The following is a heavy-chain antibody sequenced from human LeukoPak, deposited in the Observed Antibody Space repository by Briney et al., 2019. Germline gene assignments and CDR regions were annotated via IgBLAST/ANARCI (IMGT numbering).Heavy chain of an antibody. Sequence: GGSLRLSCAASGFTFSNAWMSWVRQAPGKGLEWVGRIKSKTDGGTTDYAAPVKGRFTISRDDSKNTLYLQMNSLKTEDTAVYYCTTAHDSSGSPGDYWGQGTLVTVSS. D-gene: IGHD3-22*01. CDR3: TTAHDSSGSPGDY. CDR2: IKSKTDGGTT. CDR1: GFTFSNAW. J-gene: IGHJ4*02. V-gene: IGHV3-15*01.